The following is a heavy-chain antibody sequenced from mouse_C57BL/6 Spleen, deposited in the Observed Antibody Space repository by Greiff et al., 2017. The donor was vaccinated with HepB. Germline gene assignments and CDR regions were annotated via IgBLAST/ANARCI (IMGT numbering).Heavy chain of an antibody. Sequence: VKLMESGAELVRPGASVTLSCKASGYTFTDYEMHWVKQTPVHGLEWIGAIDPETGGTAYNQKFKGKAILTADKSSSTAYMELRSLTSEDSAVYYCTRHSNHAMDYWGQGTSVTVSS. V-gene: IGHV1-15*01. D-gene: IGHD2-5*01. J-gene: IGHJ4*01. CDR3: TRHSNHAMDY. CDR1: GYTFTDYE. CDR2: IDPETGGT.